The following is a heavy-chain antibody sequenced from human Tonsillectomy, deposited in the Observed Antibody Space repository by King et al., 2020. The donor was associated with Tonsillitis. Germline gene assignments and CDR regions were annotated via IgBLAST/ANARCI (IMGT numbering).Heavy chain of an antibody. CDR3: AREPARITIFGVVSRTDAFDI. Sequence: VQLQESGPGLVKPSQTLSLTCTVSGGSISSGSYYWSWIRQPAGKGLEWIGRIYTSGSTNYNPSLKSRVTLSVDTSKNQFSLKLSSVTAAYTAVYYCAREPARITIFGVVSRTDAFDIWGQGTMVTVSS. J-gene: IGHJ3*02. CDR1: GGSISSGSYY. V-gene: IGHV4-61*02. CDR2: IYTSGST. D-gene: IGHD3-3*01.